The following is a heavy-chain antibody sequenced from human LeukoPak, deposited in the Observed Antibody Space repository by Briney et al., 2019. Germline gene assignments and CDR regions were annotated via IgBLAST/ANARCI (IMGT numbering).Heavy chain of an antibody. Sequence: SETLSLTCAVYGGSFSGYYWSWIRQPPGKGLEWIGEINHSGSTNCNPSLKSRVTISVDTSKNQFSLKLSSVTAADTAVYYCARLGGSGSYFDWFDPWGQGTLVTVSS. D-gene: IGHD1-26*01. CDR1: GGSFSGYY. CDR3: ARLGGSGSYFDWFDP. CDR2: INHSGST. J-gene: IGHJ5*02. V-gene: IGHV4-34*01.